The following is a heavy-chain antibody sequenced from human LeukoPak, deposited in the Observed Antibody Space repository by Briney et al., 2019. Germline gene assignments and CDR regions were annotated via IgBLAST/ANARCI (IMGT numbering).Heavy chain of an antibody. D-gene: IGHD6-19*01. CDR1: GYTFTSYA. CDR2: INTNTGNP. V-gene: IGHV7-4-1*02. Sequence: ASVKVSCKASGYTFTSYAMNWVRQAPGQGLEWMGWINTNTGNPTYAQGFTGRFVFSLDTSVSTAYLQISSLKAEDTAVYYCARDGPWGYSSGWYVPSGYNWFDPWGQGTLVTVSS. J-gene: IGHJ5*02. CDR3: ARDGPWGYSSGWYVPSGYNWFDP.